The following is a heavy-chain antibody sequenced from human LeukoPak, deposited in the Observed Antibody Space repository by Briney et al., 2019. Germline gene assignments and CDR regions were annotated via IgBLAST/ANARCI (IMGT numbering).Heavy chain of an antibody. J-gene: IGHJ4*02. Sequence: ASVKVSCKASGYTFTSYAMHWVRQAPGQRVEWMGWINAGNGNTKYSQKFQGRVTITRDTSASTAYMELSSLRSEDTAVYYCARGGLVVAATIDYCGQGTLVTVSS. D-gene: IGHD2-15*01. V-gene: IGHV1-3*01. CDR1: GYTFTSYA. CDR2: INAGNGNT. CDR3: ARGGLVVAATIDY.